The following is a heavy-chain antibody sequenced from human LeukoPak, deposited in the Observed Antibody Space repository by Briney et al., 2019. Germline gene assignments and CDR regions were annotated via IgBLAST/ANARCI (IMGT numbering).Heavy chain of an antibody. V-gene: IGHV4-61*02. J-gene: IGHJ4*02. Sequence: SETLSLTXTVSGGSISSGSYYWSWIRQPAGKGLEWIGRIYTSGSTNYNPSLKSRVTISVDTSKNQFSLKLSSVTAADTAVYYCARVYAYSYGYVDYWGQGTLVTVSS. CDR1: GGSISSGSYY. D-gene: IGHD5-18*01. CDR2: IYTSGST. CDR3: ARVYAYSYGYVDY.